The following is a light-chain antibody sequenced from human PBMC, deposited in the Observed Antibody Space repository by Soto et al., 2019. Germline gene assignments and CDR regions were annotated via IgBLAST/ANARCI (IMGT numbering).Light chain of an antibody. CDR3: QTYDTGLRAVI. Sequence: QSVLTQPPSVSGAPGQRVIISCAGNNSNIGADYGVYWYQQLPGAAPTLLISGNINRPSGVPDRFSGSKSGTSASLAIAGLQAEDEADYYCQTYDTGLRAVIFGGGTKVTVL. CDR1: NSNIGADYG. V-gene: IGLV1-40*01. J-gene: IGLJ2*01. CDR2: GNI.